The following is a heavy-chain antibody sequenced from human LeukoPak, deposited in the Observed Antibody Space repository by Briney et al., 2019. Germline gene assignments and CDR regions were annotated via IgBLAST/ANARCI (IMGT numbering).Heavy chain of an antibody. CDR3: ASYGSGNYRFFGS. V-gene: IGHV4-39*01. CDR2: IYYSGTT. J-gene: IGHJ4*02. D-gene: IGHD3-10*01. CDR1: GGSISSSSYY. Sequence: SETLSLTCSVSGGSISSSSYYWGWIRQPPGRGLGWIGSIYYSGTTFYNPSLKSRLTISVDTSRDQFSLKLSSVTAADTAVYYCASYGSGNYRFFGSWGQGTLVTVSS.